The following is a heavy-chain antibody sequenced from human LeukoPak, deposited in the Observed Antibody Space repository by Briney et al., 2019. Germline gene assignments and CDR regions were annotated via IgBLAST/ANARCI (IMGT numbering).Heavy chain of an antibody. Sequence: SETLSLTCTVSADSFSGYLWAWIRQPPGKGLEWIGYVSDSGSTSYNPSLKSRPSISLDTAKNQFSLKLRSVTAADTAVYYCARSHGLYWGQGTLVTVSS. CDR2: VSDSGST. V-gene: IGHV4-59*01. J-gene: IGHJ4*02. CDR1: ADSFSGYL. CDR3: ARSHGLY.